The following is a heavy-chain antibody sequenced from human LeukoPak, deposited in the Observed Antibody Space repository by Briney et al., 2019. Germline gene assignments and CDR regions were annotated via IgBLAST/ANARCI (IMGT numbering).Heavy chain of an antibody. J-gene: IGHJ4*02. D-gene: IGHD2-2*01. CDR2: ISSSSSTI. CDR3: ARDSVRWEYQLPLDY. Sequence: PGGSLRLSCAASGFTFSTYAMHWVRQAPGKGLEWVSYISSSSSTIYYADSVKGRFTISRDNAKNSLYLQMNSLRDEDTAVYYCARDSVRWEYQLPLDYWGQGTLVTVSS. CDR1: GFTFSTYA. V-gene: IGHV3-48*02.